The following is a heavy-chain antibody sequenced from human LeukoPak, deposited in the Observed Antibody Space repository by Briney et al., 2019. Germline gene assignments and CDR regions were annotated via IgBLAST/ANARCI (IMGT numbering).Heavy chain of an antibody. CDR1: GFTFSSYS. CDR3: ARAAYNWN. J-gene: IGHJ4*02. D-gene: IGHD1-1*01. V-gene: IGHV3-48*04. Sequence: GRSLRLSCAASGFTFSSYSMNWVRQAPGKGLEWVSYISTSGSSRYYADSVRGRFTISRDNTKNSIYLQMNNLRAEDSALYYCARAAYNWNWGQGTLVTVS. CDR2: ISTSGSSR.